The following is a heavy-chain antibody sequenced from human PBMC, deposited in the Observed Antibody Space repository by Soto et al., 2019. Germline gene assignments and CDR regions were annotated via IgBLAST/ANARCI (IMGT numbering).Heavy chain of an antibody. CDR1: GFTFSDYY. CDR3: ASEYCSGGSCYQYFQH. Sequence: QVQLVESGGGLVKPGGSLRLSCAASGFTFSDYYMSWILQAPGKGLEWVSYISSGGGTIYYADSVKGRFTISRDNAKSSLYLPMNSLRAEDTAVYYGASEYCSGGSCYQYFQHWGQGTLVTVSS. V-gene: IGHV3-11*01. D-gene: IGHD2-15*01. CDR2: ISSGGGTI. J-gene: IGHJ1*01.